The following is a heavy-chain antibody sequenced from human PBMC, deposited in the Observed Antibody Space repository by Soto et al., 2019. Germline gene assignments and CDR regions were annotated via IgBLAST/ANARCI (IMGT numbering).Heavy chain of an antibody. Sequence: TSEPLSLTCAVYGGSFSGYYWSWIRQPPGKGLEWIGEINHSGSTNYNPSLKSRVTISVDTSKNQFSLKLSSVTAADTAVYYCARDYSSGWYRYWGQGTLVTVSS. V-gene: IGHV4-34*01. J-gene: IGHJ4*02. CDR2: INHSGST. CDR1: GGSFSGYY. D-gene: IGHD6-19*01. CDR3: ARDYSSGWYRY.